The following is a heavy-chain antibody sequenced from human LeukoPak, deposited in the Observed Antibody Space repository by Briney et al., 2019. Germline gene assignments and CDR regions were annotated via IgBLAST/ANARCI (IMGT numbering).Heavy chain of an antibody. J-gene: IGHJ4*02. CDR1: GFTFSSYG. D-gene: IGHD1-26*01. V-gene: IGHV3-33*01. Sequence: GGSLRLSCAASGFTFSSYGMHWVRQAPGKGLERVAVIWYDGSNKYYADSVKGRFTISRDNSKNTLYLQMNSLRAEDTAVYYCATDLKVGATDYWGQGTLVTVSS. CDR3: ATDLKVGATDY. CDR2: IWYDGSNK.